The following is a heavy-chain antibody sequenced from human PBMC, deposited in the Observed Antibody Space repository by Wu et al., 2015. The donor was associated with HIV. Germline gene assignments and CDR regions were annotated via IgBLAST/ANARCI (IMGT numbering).Heavy chain of an antibody. CDR2: INPNSGGT. D-gene: IGHD3-3*01. Sequence: QVQLVQSGAEVKKPGASVKVSCKASGYTFTGYYMHWVRQAPGQGLEWMGWINPNSGGTNYAQKFQGRVTMTRDTSISTAYMELSRLRSDDTAVYYCARDHGRGFLGVGYFSTWGQGTLVTVSS. V-gene: IGHV1-2*02. J-gene: IGHJ4*02. CDR1: GYTFTGYY. CDR3: ARDHGRGFLGVGYFST.